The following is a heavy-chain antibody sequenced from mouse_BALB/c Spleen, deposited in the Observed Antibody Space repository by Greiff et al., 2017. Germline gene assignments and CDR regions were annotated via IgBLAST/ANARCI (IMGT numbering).Heavy chain of an antibody. J-gene: IGHJ4*01. CDR2: INPYNDGT. V-gene: IGHV1-14*01. CDR3: ARSYYYGSSYDYAMDY. D-gene: IGHD1-1*01. CDR1: GYTFTSYV. Sequence: EVQLQQSGPELVKPGASVKMSCKASGYTFTSYVMHWVKQKPGQGLEWIGYINPYNDGTKYNEKFKGKATLTSDKSSSTAYMELSSLTSEDSAVYYGARSYYYGSSYDYAMDYWGQGTSVTVSS.